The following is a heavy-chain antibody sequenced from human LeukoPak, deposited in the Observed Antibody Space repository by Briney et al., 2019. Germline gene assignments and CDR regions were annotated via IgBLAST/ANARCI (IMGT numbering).Heavy chain of an antibody. Sequence: GGSLRLSCAASGFTFDDYGMSWVRQAPGKGLEWVSGINWNGGSTGYADSMKGRFTISRDNTKNSLYLQMNSLRAEDTALYYCASSVARATEVDAFDIWGQGTMVTVSS. CDR3: ASSVARATEVDAFDI. CDR1: GFTFDDYG. CDR2: INWNGGST. J-gene: IGHJ3*02. D-gene: IGHD5-12*01. V-gene: IGHV3-20*04.